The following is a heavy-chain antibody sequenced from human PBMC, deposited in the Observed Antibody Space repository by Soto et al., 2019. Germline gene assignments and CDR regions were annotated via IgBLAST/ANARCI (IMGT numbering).Heavy chain of an antibody. Sequence: SQTLSLTCAISGDSVSSNSAAWNWIRQSPSRGLEWLGRTYYRSKWYNDYAVSVKSRITINPDTSKNQFSLQLNSVTPEDTAVYYCAASPAVVGTSNYYYYGMDVWGQGTTVTVSS. CDR2: TYYRSKWYN. D-gene: IGHD6-19*01. CDR1: GDSVSSNSAA. V-gene: IGHV6-1*01. J-gene: IGHJ6*02. CDR3: AASPAVVGTSNYYYYGMDV.